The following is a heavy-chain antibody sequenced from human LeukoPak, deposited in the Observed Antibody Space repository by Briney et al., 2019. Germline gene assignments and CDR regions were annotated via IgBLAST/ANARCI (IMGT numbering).Heavy chain of an antibody. V-gene: IGHV3-64*01. CDR2: ISSNGGST. J-gene: IGHJ4*02. CDR3: ARGEWELLGGFDY. CDR1: GFTFSSYA. Sequence: GGSLRLSCAASGFTFSSYAMHWVRQAPGKGLEYVSAISSNGGSTYYANSVKGRFTISRDNSKNTLYLQMGSLRAEDMAVYYCARGEWELLGGFDYWGQGILVTVSS. D-gene: IGHD1-26*01.